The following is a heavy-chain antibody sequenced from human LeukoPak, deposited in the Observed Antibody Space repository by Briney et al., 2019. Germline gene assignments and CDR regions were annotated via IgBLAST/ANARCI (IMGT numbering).Heavy chain of an antibody. Sequence: GGSLRLSCAASGFTFSSYAMHWVRQAPGKGLEWVAVISYDGSNKYYADSVKGRSTISRDNSKNTLYLQMNSLRAEDTAVYYCARDHGGSSEFGEFPHYYYYGMDVWGQGTTVTVSS. CDR1: GFTFSSYA. CDR3: ARDHGGSSEFGEFPHYYYYGMDV. J-gene: IGHJ6*02. V-gene: IGHV3-30-3*01. D-gene: IGHD3-10*01. CDR2: ISYDGSNK.